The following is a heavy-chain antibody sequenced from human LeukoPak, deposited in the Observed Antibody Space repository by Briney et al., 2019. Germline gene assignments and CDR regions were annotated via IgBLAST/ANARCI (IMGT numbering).Heavy chain of an antibody. Sequence: GGSLRLSCAASGFTFSSYSMNWVRQAPGKGLEWVSSISSSSSYIYYADSVKGRFTISRDNAKNSLYLQMNSLRAEGTAVYYCARDLGQYTVTTSKQREYAFDIWGQGTMVTVSS. CDR2: ISSSSSYI. D-gene: IGHD4-11*01. V-gene: IGHV3-21*01. J-gene: IGHJ3*02. CDR1: GFTFSSYS. CDR3: ARDLGQYTVTTSKQREYAFDI.